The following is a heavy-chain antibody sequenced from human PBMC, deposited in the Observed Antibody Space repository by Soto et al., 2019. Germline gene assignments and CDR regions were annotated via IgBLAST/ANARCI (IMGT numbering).Heavy chain of an antibody. CDR2: TYYRSKWYN. CDR1: GDSVSSNSAA. V-gene: IGHV6-1*01. D-gene: IGHD6-6*01. Sequence: PSQTLSLTCAISGDSVSSNSAAWNWIRQSPSRGLEWLGRTYYRSKWYNDYAVSVKSRITINPDTSKNQFSLQLNSVTPEDTAVYYCARVLCIAARLSVRYFDYWGQGTLVTVSS. J-gene: IGHJ4*02. CDR3: ARVLCIAARLSVRYFDY.